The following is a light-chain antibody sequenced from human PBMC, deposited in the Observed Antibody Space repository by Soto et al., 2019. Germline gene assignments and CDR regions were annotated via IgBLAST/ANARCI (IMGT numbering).Light chain of an antibody. CDR1: QSISSY. CDR3: QQSYSTPYP. V-gene: IGKV1-39*01. CDR2: AAS. J-gene: IGKJ2*01. Sequence: DIQMTQSPSSLSASVGDRVTISCRASQSISSYLNWYQQKPGKAPKLLIYAASSLQSGVPSRFSGSGSGTDFTLNISSLQPDDFATYYCQQSYSTPYPFGQGNQLESK.